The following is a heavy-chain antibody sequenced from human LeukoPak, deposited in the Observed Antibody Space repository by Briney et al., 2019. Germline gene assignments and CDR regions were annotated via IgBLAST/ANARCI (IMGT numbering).Heavy chain of an antibody. J-gene: IGHJ4*02. V-gene: IGHV3-NL1*01. CDR3: TRGQSYCGADCYSD. CDR2: MYTGGGR. D-gene: IGHD2-21*02. Sequence: GGSLRLSCAASGFTFSSYGMHWVRQAPGKGLEWVSVMYTGGGRYYGDSVKGRFTISRDNSKNTVFLQMNSLRVEDTALYYCTRGQSYCGADCYSDWGQGTLVTVSS. CDR1: GFTFSSYG.